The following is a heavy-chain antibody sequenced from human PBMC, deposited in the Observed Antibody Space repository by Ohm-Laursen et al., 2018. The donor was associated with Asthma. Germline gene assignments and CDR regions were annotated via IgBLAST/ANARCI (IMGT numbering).Heavy chain of an antibody. CDR1: GFTFSSYG. D-gene: IGHD2-15*01. Sequence: SLRLSCAASGFTFSSYGMHWVRQAPGKGLEWVAVISYDGSNKYYADSVKGRFTISRDNSKNTLYLQMNSLRAEDTAVYYCAREGYCSGGSCYAGYYYYYGMDVWGQGTTVTVSS. V-gene: IGHV3-30*03. CDR3: AREGYCSGGSCYAGYYYYYGMDV. J-gene: IGHJ6*02. CDR2: ISYDGSNK.